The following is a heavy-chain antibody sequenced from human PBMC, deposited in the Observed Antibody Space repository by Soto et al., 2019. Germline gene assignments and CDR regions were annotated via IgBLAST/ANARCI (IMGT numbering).Heavy chain of an antibody. V-gene: IGHV4-34*09. J-gene: IGHJ4*02. CDR2: ISHSGST. CDR3: AREYTYGSNFFDC. CDR1: GGSFTDYY. Sequence: SETLSLTCAVYGGSFTDYYWTWIRQPPGKGLEWIGEISHSGSTHYNPSLKSRVTISVDTSKKQFSLALTSVTAADTAVYYCAREYTYGSNFFDCWGQGALVTVSS. D-gene: IGHD2-2*02.